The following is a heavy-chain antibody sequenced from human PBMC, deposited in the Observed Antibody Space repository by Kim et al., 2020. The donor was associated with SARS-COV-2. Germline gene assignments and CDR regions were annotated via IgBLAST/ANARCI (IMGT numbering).Heavy chain of an antibody. D-gene: IGHD2-15*01. J-gene: IGHJ6*01. CDR2: ISYDGSDK. V-gene: IGHV3-30*18. Sequence: GGSLRLSCVASGFSFSTYAMHWVRQAPGKGLEWMALISYDGSDKYYADSVKGRFTISRDNSMNTLYLEMNSLRPEDTAVSYCAKAQYCSGGSCYSGYY. CDR3: AKAQYCSGGSCYSGYY. CDR1: GFSFSTYA.